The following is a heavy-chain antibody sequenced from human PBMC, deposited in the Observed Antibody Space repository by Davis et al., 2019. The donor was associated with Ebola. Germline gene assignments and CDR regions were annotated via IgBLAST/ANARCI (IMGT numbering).Heavy chain of an antibody. D-gene: IGHD2-2*01. CDR3: AKERYPSRYCSSTSCRNWYFDL. CDR1: GFTFSSYG. J-gene: IGHJ2*01. CDR2: IRYDGSNK. Sequence: GESLKISCAASGFTFSSYGMHWVRQAPGKGLEWVAFIRYDGSNKYYADSVKGRYTISRDNSKNTLYLQMNSLRAEDTAVYYCAKERYPSRYCSSTSCRNWYFDLWGRGTLVTVSS. V-gene: IGHV3-30*02.